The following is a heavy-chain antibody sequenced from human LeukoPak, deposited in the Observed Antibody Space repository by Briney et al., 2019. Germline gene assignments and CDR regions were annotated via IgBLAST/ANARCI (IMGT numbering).Heavy chain of an antibody. CDR2: ISAYNGNT. CDR1: GYTFTIYG. Sequence: GASVKVSYKASGYTFTIYGNSGVRQAPGQGLEELGGISAYNGNTNYAQKLHGRVTMTTDKSTSTAYMELRSLRSDDTAVYYCARDSVVVRATNPDYWGQRTLVTVSS. CDR3: ARDSVVVRATNPDY. D-gene: IGHD1-26*01. V-gene: IGHV1-18*01. J-gene: IGHJ4*02.